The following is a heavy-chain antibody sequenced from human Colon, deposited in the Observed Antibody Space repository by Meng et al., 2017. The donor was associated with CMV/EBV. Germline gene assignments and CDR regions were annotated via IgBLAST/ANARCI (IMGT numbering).Heavy chain of an antibody. CDR3: ARVRTRGYYFDF. V-gene: IGHV3-21*04. D-gene: IGHD2-2*01. CDR1: GFTFSGSA. CDR2: ISGHGATL. J-gene: IGHJ4*02. Sequence: GESLKISCAASGFTFSGSAMHWVRQASGKGLEWVASISGHGATLNYADSVRGRFTISRDNAKNALYLQMSSLRAEDTAVYYCARVRTRGYYFDFWGQGTLVTVSS.